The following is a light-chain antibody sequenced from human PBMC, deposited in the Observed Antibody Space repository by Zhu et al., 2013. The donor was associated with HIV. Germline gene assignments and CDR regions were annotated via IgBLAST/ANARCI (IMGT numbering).Light chain of an antibody. J-gene: IGLJ3*02. V-gene: IGLV1-51*01. CDR1: SSNIGNNY. CDR3: AAWDGSLNVGV. CDR2: DNN. Sequence: QSVLTQPPSVSAAPGQKVTISCSGGSSNIGNNYVSWYQQFPGTAPKLLIYDNNERPSGIPDRFSGSKSGTSASLTISGLQSEDEADYYCAAWDGSLNVGVFGGGTKLTV.